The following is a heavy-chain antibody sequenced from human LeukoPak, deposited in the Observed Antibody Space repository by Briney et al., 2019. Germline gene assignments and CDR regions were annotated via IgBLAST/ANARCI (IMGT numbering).Heavy chain of an antibody. V-gene: IGHV4-30-4*01. Sequence: PSETLSLTCTVSGGSISSGDYYWSWIRQPPGKGLEWIGYIYYSGSTYYNPSLKSRVTISVDTSKNQFSLKLSSVTVADTAVYYCARDSWAEYCSSTSCSEDNWFDPWGQGTLVTVSS. J-gene: IGHJ5*02. D-gene: IGHD2-2*01. CDR3: ARDSWAEYCSSTSCSEDNWFDP. CDR2: IYYSGST. CDR1: GGSISSGDYY.